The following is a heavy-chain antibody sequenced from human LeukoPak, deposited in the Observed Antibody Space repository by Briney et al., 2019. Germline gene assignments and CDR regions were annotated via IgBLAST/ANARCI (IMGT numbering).Heavy chain of an antibody. J-gene: IGHJ4*02. CDR2: IRVRSNYR. CDR1: GYTFSDFS. CDR3: VRLRRNNDRSGYYYYYDY. D-gene: IGHD3-22*01. Sequence: ARSLTLSCAASGYTFSDFSVNWVRQAPGKGLEWVSSIRVRSNYRYYGDSVRGRFTISRDDARDSLFLQMNSLRAEDTAVYFCVRLRRNNDRSGYYYYYDYWGQGTLVSVFS. V-gene: IGHV3-21*01.